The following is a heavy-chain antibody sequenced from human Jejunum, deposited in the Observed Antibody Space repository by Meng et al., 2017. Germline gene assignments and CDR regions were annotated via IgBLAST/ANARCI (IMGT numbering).Heavy chain of an antibody. CDR3: AREGNQLRCFDWLPAKCFDS. J-gene: IGHJ4*02. CDR1: GFSLSSHA. Sequence: GESLKISCAASGFSLSSHAMHWVRQAPGKGLEWVAIISSDGRSKNYADSVRGRFTISRDNSKNTLSLQMNGLRPEDTAVYYCAREGNQLRCFDWLPAKCFDSWGQGALVTVSS. CDR2: ISSDGRSK. D-gene: IGHD3-9*01. V-gene: IGHV3-30*04.